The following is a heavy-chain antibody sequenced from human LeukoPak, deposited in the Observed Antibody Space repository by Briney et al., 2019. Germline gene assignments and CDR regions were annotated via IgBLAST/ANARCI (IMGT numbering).Heavy chain of an antibody. Sequence: ASVKVSCKASGYTFTNYYMHWVRQAPGQGLEWMGIINPSGGNTNYAQKLQGRVTMTTDTSTSTAYMELRSLRSDDTAVYYCARYSYDGYFDYWGQGTLVTVSS. J-gene: IGHJ4*02. CDR3: ARYSYDGYFDY. D-gene: IGHD5-18*01. V-gene: IGHV1-46*01. CDR1: GYTFTNYY. CDR2: INPSGGNT.